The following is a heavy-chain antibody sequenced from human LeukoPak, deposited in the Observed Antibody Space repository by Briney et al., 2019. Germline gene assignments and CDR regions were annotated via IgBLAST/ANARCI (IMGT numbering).Heavy chain of an antibody. D-gene: IGHD3-3*01. J-gene: IGHJ4*02. CDR2: IYHSGST. CDR1: GGSISSGDYY. CDR3: ARSPTRAVWSGYPPD. Sequence: PSQTLSLTCTVSGGSISSGDYYWSWLRQPPGKGLEWIGYIYHSGSTNYNPSLKSRVTISVDKSKNQFSLKLSSVTAADTAVYYCARSPTRAVWSGYPPDWGQGTLVTVSS. V-gene: IGHV4-30-4*08.